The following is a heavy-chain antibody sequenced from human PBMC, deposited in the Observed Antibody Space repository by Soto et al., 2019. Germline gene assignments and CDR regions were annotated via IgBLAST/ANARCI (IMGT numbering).Heavy chain of an antibody. D-gene: IGHD2-2*01. CDR2: ISGSGGST. V-gene: IGHV3-23*01. J-gene: IGHJ3*02. CDR3: AKDGGGFIVVVPAAMSAFDI. CDR1: GFTFSSYA. Sequence: GGSLRLSCAASGFTFSSYAMSWVRQAPGKGLEWVSAISGSGGSTYYADSVKGRFTISRDNSKNTLYLQMNSLRAEDTAVYYCAKDGGGFIVVVPAAMSAFDIWGQGTMVTVSS.